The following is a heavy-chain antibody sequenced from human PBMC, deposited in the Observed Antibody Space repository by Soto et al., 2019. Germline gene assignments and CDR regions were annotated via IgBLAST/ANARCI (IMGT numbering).Heavy chain of an antibody. CDR3: TRDLRDRYSSSWYGGRYYYYGMDV. J-gene: IGHJ6*02. CDR1: GYRFISYG. V-gene: IGHV1-18*01. CDR2: ISGYNGDT. Sequence: ASVKVSCKASGYRFISYGISWVRQAPGQGLEWLGWISGYNGDTTYAQKLQGRVTMTTDTSTTTAYMEVWSLRSDDTALYYCTRDLRDRYSSSWYGGRYYYYGMDVWGQGTTVTVSS. D-gene: IGHD6-13*01.